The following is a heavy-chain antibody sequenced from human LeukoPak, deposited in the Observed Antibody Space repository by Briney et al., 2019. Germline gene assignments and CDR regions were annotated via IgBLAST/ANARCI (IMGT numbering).Heavy chain of an antibody. CDR3: ARLWFGIKGDYFDY. J-gene: IGHJ4*02. CDR1: GGSISSGDYY. Sequence: SETLSLTCTVSGGSISSGDYYWGWIRQPPGKGLEWVGSIFNSGATYYNPSLKSRVTISVDTSKNQFSLKLGSVTAADTAVYYCARLWFGIKGDYFDYWGQGTLVSVSS. V-gene: IGHV4-39*01. CDR2: IFNSGAT. D-gene: IGHD3-10*01.